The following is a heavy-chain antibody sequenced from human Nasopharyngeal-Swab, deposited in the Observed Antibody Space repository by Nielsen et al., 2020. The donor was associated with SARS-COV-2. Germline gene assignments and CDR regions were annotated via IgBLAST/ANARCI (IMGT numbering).Heavy chain of an antibody. CDR1: GYTLTELS. CDR3: ARGGWLRRDYYYVYYYMDV. D-gene: IGHD5-24*01. Sequence: ASVKVSCKVSGYTLTELSMHWVRQAPGKGLERMGGFDPEDGETIYAQKFQGRVTMTEDTSTDTAYMELSSLRSEDTATYYCARGGWLRRDYYYVYYYMDVWGKGTTVTVSS. CDR2: FDPEDGET. V-gene: IGHV1-24*01. J-gene: IGHJ6*03.